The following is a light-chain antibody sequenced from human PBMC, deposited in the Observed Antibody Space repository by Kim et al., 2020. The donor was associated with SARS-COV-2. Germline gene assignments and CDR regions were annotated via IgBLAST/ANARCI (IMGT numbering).Light chain of an antibody. Sequence: ASVGDRVTITCQASQIINGYLNWYQQKPGKAPKLLIYAASSLLAGVPSRFSGSGSGTDFTLTISSLQPEDFATYHCQQSYSTPPTFGQGTKLDIK. CDR2: AAS. CDR1: QIINGY. CDR3: QQSYSTPPT. J-gene: IGKJ1*01. V-gene: IGKV1-39*01.